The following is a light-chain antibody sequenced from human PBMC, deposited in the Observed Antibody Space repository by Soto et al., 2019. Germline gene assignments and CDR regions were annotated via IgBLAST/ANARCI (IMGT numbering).Light chain of an antibody. CDR2: AAS. Sequence: DVDMSQSPSTLSASVGDRVSITCRASQSISSYLAWYQQKPGKAPRLLIYAASTLESGVPSRFSGSGSGTKFTLTISSLQPEDFATYYCQQNNSPPQTFGQGTKVDIK. CDR3: QQNNSPPQT. CDR1: QSISSY. V-gene: IGKV1-39*01. J-gene: IGKJ1*01.